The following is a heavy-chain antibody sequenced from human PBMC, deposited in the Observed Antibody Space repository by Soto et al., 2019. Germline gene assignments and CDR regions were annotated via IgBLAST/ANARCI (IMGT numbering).Heavy chain of an antibody. D-gene: IGHD3-22*01. Sequence: ASVKVSCKVSGYTLTELSMHWVRQAPGKGLEWMGGFDPEDGETIYAQKFQGRVTMTEDTSTDTAYMELSSLRSEDTAVYYCATFGYYEKDYYYYGMDVWGQGTTVTVSS. CDR3: ATFGYYEKDYYYYGMDV. J-gene: IGHJ6*02. CDR2: FDPEDGET. V-gene: IGHV1-24*01. CDR1: GYTLTELS.